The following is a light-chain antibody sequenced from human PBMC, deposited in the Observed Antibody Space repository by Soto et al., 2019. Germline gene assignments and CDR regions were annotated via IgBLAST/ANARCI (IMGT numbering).Light chain of an antibody. CDR2: AAF. V-gene: IGKV1-39*01. J-gene: IGKJ1*01. CDR3: QQTYSTPRT. Sequence: DIQMTQSPSSLSASVGDTVTISCRASQSISNYLNWYQQKPGKAPNLLIYAAFSLQRGVPSRFSGSGSGTDFTLTISSLQPEDFATYYCQQTYSTPRTFGQGTKVEIK. CDR1: QSISNY.